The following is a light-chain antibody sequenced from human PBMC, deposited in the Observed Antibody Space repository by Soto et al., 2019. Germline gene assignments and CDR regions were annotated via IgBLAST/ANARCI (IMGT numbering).Light chain of an antibody. J-gene: IGLJ3*02. Sequence: QSVLTQPRSVSGSPGQSVTISCTGTSSDVGGYNYVSWYQQHPGKAPKLMIYDVSKRPSGVPDRFSGSKSGNTASLTISGLHAEDEADYDCCSYAGSYTWVFGGGTKLTVL. CDR1: SSDVGGYNY. V-gene: IGLV2-11*01. CDR3: CSYAGSYTWV. CDR2: DVS.